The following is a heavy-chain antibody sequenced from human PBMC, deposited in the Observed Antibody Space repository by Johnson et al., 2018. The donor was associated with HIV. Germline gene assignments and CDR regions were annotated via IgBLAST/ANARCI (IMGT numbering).Heavy chain of an antibody. D-gene: IGHD3-16*01. CDR3: AREGGLTGAFDI. CDR1: GFTFSSYG. V-gene: IGHV3-30*19. J-gene: IGHJ3*02. Sequence: QVQLVESGGGVVQPGRSLRLSCAASGFTFSSYGMHWVRQAPGKGLEWVAVIWYDGSNKYYADSVKGRFTISRDNSKNPLYLQMNSLRAEDTAVYYCAREGGLTGAFDIWGQGTMVTVSS. CDR2: IWYDGSNK.